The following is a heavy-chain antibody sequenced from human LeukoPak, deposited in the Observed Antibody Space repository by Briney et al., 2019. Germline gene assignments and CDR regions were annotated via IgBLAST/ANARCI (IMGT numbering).Heavy chain of an antibody. J-gene: IGHJ3*02. D-gene: IGHD3-3*02. V-gene: IGHV1-2*02. CDR2: INPNSGGT. CDR3: AIKLEFMDAFEI. Sequence: GGSVKVSCRASGYTFIGYYMHWGRQAPGQGLEWMGWINPNSGGTNYAQTFQGRVTMTRDTSISTAYMELSRLRFDATAVYYCAIKLEFMDAFEIWGQGTMVTVSS. CDR1: GYTFIGYY.